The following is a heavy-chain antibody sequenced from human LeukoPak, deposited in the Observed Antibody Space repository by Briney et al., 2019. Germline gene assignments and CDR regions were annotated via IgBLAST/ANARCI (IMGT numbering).Heavy chain of an antibody. J-gene: IGHJ3*02. CDR1: GGSISSGDYY. D-gene: IGHD3-22*01. CDR2: IYYSGST. V-gene: IGHV4-61*08. Sequence: SETLSLTCNVSGGSISSGDYYWSWIRQPPGKGLEWIGYIYYSGSTNYNPSLKSRVTISVDTSKNQFSLKLSSVTAADTAVYYCAMAYYYDSSGYYGTDAFDIWGQGTMVTVSS. CDR3: AMAYYYDSSGYYGTDAFDI.